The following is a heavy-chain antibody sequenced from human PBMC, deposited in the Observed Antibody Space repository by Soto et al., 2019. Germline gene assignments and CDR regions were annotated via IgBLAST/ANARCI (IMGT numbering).Heavy chain of an antibody. CDR2: ISSDSSYI. CDR3: ARDPISVPPYYFDY. V-gene: IGHV3-21*01. J-gene: IGHJ4*02. CDR1: GFTFSNYS. D-gene: IGHD6-19*01. Sequence: GGSLRLCCTASGFTFSNYSMNWVRQAPGKGLEWVSSISSDSSYIYYADSVKGRFTISRDNAKNSLSLQMNSLRAEDTAVYFCARDPISVPPYYFDYWGQGSLVTVSS.